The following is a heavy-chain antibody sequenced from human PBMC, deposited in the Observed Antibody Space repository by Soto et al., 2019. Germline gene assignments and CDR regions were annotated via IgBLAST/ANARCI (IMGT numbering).Heavy chain of an antibody. J-gene: IGHJ4*02. CDR2: IIPILGIA. Sequence: ASVQFSCKASGGTFSGYTNSWVREAPGQGLDWMGRIIPILGIANYAQKFQGRVTITADKSTSTAYMELSSLRSEDTAVYYCARADPSSSWYFDYWGQGTLVTVSS. CDR1: GGTFSGYT. V-gene: IGHV1-69*02. D-gene: IGHD6-13*01. CDR3: ARADPSSSWYFDY.